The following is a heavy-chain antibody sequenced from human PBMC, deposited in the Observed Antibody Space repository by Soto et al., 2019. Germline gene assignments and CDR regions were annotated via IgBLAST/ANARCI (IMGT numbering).Heavy chain of an antibody. V-gene: IGHV1-8*01. CDR1: GYTFTSYD. J-gene: IGHJ4*02. CDR3: ARGGGSIAATGLRY. D-gene: IGHD6-6*01. CDR2: MNPNSGNT. Sequence: ASVKVSCKASGYTFTSYDINWVRQATGQGLEWMGWMNPNSGNTDYAQKFQGRVTMTRNTSISTAYMELSSLRSEDTAVYYCARGGGSIAATGLRYWGQGTLVTVSS.